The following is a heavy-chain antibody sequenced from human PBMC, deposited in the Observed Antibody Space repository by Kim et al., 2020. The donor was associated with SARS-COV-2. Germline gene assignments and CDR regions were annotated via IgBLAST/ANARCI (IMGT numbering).Heavy chain of an antibody. V-gene: IGHV3-23*01. J-gene: IGHJ3*02. Sequence: GGSLRLSCAASGFTFSSYAMSWVRQAPGKGLEWVSAISASSSTIYYADSVKGPFTISRDNSKNTLYLQVTSLRAEDTALYYCAKDLTGAVARAFDIWGQGTMVTVSS. D-gene: IGHD6-19*01. CDR3: AKDLTGAVARAFDI. CDR1: GFTFSSYA. CDR2: ISASSSTI.